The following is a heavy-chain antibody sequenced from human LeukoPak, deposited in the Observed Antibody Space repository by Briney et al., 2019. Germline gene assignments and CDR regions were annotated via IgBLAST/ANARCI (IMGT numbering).Heavy chain of an antibody. CDR1: GFTFSSYG. J-gene: IGHJ4*02. Sequence: GGSLRLSCAASGFTFSSYGMHWVRQAPGKGLEWVAFIRYDGSNKHYTDSVKGRFTISRDNSKNTLYLQMNSLRAEDTAVYYCAKEGLRFLEWLFISPFDYWGQGTLVTVSS. D-gene: IGHD3-3*01. V-gene: IGHV3-30*02. CDR3: AKEGLRFLEWLFISPFDY. CDR2: IRYDGSNK.